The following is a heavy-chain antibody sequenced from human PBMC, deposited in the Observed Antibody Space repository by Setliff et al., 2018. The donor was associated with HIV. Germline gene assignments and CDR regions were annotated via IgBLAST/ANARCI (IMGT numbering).Heavy chain of an antibody. D-gene: IGHD3-22*01. CDR2: ISGSGGST. J-gene: IGHJ4*02. Sequence: GGSLRLSCAASGFTFSTYTMNWVRQAPGKGLEWVSAISGSGGSTYYADSVKGRFTTSRDNAKNTLYLQMNSLRAEDTAVYYCARDLSYDYDRSSDTFDYWGQGTLVTVSS. CDR1: GFTFSTYT. V-gene: IGHV3-23*01. CDR3: ARDLSYDYDRSSDTFDY.